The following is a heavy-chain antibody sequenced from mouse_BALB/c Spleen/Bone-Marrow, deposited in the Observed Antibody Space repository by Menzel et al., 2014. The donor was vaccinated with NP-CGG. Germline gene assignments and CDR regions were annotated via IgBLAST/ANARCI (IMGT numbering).Heavy chain of an antibody. D-gene: IGHD1-1*01. V-gene: IGHV1-80*01. CDR1: GYAFSSYW. CDR3: ARSLYYGSSYPLYAMDY. J-gene: IGHJ4*01. CDR2: IYPGDGDT. Sequence: LQESGADLVRPGSSVKISCKASGYAFSSYWMNWVKQRPGQGLEWIGQIYPGDGDTNYSGKFKGKATLTADKSSSTAYMQLSSLTSEDSAVYFCARSLYYGSSYPLYAMDYWGQGTSVTVSS.